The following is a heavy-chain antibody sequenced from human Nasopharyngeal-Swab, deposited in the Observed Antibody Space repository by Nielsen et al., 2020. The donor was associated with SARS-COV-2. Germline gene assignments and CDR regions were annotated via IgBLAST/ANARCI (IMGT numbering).Heavy chain of an antibody. D-gene: IGHD3-3*01. Sequence: SETLSLTCTVSGGSISSYSWSWIRQPPGKGLEWIGYIYHSGSTYYNPSLKSRVTISVDRSKNQFSLKLSSVTAADTAVYYCAGRITIFGVVYYMDVWGKGTTVTVSS. CDR1: GGSISSYS. J-gene: IGHJ6*03. V-gene: IGHV4-30-2*01. CDR3: AGRITIFGVVYYMDV. CDR2: IYHSGST.